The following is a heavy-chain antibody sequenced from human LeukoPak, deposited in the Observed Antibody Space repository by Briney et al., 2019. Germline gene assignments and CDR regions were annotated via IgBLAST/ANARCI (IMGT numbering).Heavy chain of an antibody. D-gene: IGHD3-9*01. J-gene: IGHJ4*02. V-gene: IGHV3-23*01. CDR2: ISGSGGST. CDR1: GFTFSSYA. CDR3: AKGERYYDILTGKFDY. Sequence: GGSLRLPCAASGFTFSSYAMNWVRQAPGKGLEWVSSISGSGGSTYYADSVKGRFTISRDNSKNTLYLQMNSLRAEDTAVYYCAKGERYYDILTGKFDYWGQGTLVTVSS.